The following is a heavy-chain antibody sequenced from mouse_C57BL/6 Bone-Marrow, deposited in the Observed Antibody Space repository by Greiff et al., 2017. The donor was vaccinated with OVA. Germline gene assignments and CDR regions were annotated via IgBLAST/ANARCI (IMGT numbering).Heavy chain of an antibody. J-gene: IGHJ3*01. CDR3: ARQPIDYGSSYAPFAY. CDR2: ISSGGSYT. Sequence: EVMLVESGGDLVKPGGSLKLSCAASGFTFSSYGMSWVRQTPDKRLEWVATISSGGSYTYYPDCVKGRFTIARDNAKNTLYLQMSSLKSEDTAMYYCARQPIDYGSSYAPFAYWGQGTLVTVSA. CDR1: GFTFSSYG. D-gene: IGHD1-1*01. V-gene: IGHV5-6*01.